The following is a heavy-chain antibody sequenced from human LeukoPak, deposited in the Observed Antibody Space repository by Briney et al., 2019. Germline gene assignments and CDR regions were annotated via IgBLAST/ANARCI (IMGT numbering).Heavy chain of an antibody. Sequence: GGSLRLSCAVSGFSFDTYWMTWVRQAPGKGLEWVAFIQNDEIDKFYADSVKGRFTVPRDDSRNTLYLQMNSLRVDDSAVYYCAKERKLLPFDCWGQGTRVTVSS. V-gene: IGHV3-30*02. CDR1: GFSFDTYW. CDR2: IQNDEIDK. J-gene: IGHJ4*02. D-gene: IGHD4-23*01. CDR3: AKERKLLPFDC.